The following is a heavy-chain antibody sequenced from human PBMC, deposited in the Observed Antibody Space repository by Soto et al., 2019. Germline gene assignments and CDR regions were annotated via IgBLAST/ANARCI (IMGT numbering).Heavy chain of an antibody. CDR1: GDSFNSNW. V-gene: IGHV5-51*01. Sequence: PGEPLKIWCKVAGDSFNSNWIAWVRQRPGRGLEWMGIIYPIDSDTRYSPSFQGQVTISVDRSVNSAFLQWRSLKASDTATYYCARRSAVTTFYFYGMDVWGQGTTVTVSS. J-gene: IGHJ6*02. CDR2: IYPIDSDT. CDR3: ARRSAVTTFYFYGMDV. D-gene: IGHD4-17*01.